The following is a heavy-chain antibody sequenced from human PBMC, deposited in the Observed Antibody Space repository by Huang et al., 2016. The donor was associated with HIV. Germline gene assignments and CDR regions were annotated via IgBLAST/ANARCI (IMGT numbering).Heavy chain of an antibody. J-gene: IGHJ2*01. V-gene: IGHV4-59*11. CDR1: GGSISRHY. D-gene: IGHD1-7*01. CDR3: ARGTTWASSWYFEL. Sequence: QVQLQESGPGLVRPSETLSLTCSVSGGSISRHYWSWIRQSPGKGLEWIGSLSYGGQTEYNPSLKSRASISMDTSKNQFSLKLIFMTAADTGVFYCARGTTWASSWYFELWGRGTLVTVSS. CDR2: LSYGGQT.